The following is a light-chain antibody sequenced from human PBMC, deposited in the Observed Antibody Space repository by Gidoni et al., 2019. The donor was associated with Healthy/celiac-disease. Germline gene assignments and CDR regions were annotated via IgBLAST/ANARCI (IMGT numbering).Light chain of an antibody. V-gene: IGLV6-57*04. CDR3: QSYDSSTLV. CDR2: EDN. Sequence: NFMLTQPPPVSESPGKTVTISCTRSSGSIASNYLQWYQQRPCSAPTTVLYEDNQRPSGLPDRFSCSIDSASSSASRTSAGLKTEDEAVYYCQSYDSSTLVFGGGTKLTVL. CDR1: SGSIASNY. J-gene: IGLJ2*01.